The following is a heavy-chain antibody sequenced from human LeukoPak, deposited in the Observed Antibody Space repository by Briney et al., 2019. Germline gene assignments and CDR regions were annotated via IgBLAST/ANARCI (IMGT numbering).Heavy chain of an antibody. CDR2: IYTSGST. CDR1: GGSISSYY. Sequence: SETLSLTCTVSGGSISSYYWSWIRQPPGKGLEWIGHIYTSGSTNYNPSLKSRVTISVDTSKNQFSLKLSSVTAADTAVYYCARGRVEMATIHFDYWGQGTLVTVSS. V-gene: IGHV4-4*09. D-gene: IGHD5-24*01. J-gene: IGHJ4*02. CDR3: ARGRVEMATIHFDY.